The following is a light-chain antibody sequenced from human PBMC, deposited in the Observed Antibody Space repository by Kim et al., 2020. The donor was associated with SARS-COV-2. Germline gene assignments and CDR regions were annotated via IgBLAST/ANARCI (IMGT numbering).Light chain of an antibody. CDR3: QQYDNVPLT. CDR1: QDITTY. CDR2: DAT. J-gene: IGKJ4*01. V-gene: IGKV1-33*01. Sequence: DIQMTQSPSSLSASVGDRVSITCRASQDITTYLAWYQQKPGKAPKLLIYDATALQSGVPPRFSGSGSGKDFTFTISSLQPEDGATYYCQQYDNVPLTFGGGTKVDIK.